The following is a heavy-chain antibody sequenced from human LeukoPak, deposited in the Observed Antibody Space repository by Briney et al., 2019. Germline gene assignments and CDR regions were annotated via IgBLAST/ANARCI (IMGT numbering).Heavy chain of an antibody. CDR3: ARGSLGHN. CDR1: GFTFSGYG. CDR2: IWFDGKNE. J-gene: IGHJ3*02. V-gene: IGHV3-33*01. D-gene: IGHD7-27*01. Sequence: GGSLRLSCAASGFTFSGYGMHWVRLAPGKGLEWVADIWFDGKNEHFAASVKGRFTISRDNAKNSLYLQMNSLRAEDTAVYYCARGSLGHNWGQGTMVTVSS.